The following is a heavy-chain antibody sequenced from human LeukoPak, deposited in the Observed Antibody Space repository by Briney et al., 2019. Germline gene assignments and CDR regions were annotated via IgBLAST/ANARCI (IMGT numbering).Heavy chain of an antibody. D-gene: IGHD2-15*01. J-gene: IGHJ5*01. Sequence: SAKVSCKASGGPFTNYAINWVRQAPGQGLEWMGAIIPLSNTANLGHEVQGRLTIIRDGSTTTAYMELSSLRSEDTAVYYCAASGYCSGGRCLNWFDSWGQGTLVTVSS. CDR1: GGPFTNYA. CDR3: AASGYCSGGRCLNWFDS. CDR2: IIPLSNTA. V-gene: IGHV1-69*01.